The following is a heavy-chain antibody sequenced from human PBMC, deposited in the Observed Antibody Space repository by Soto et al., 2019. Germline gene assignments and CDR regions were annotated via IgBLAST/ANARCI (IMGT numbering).Heavy chain of an antibody. J-gene: IGHJ3*02. Sequence: ASVKVSCKASGYTFTGYCMHWVRQAPGQGLEWMGWINPNSGGTNYAQKFQGWVTMTRDTSISTAYMELSRLRSDDTAVYYCARNSGELLGNAFDIWGQGTMVTVSS. CDR2: INPNSGGT. D-gene: IGHD1-26*01. V-gene: IGHV1-2*04. CDR1: GYTFTGYC. CDR3: ARNSGELLGNAFDI.